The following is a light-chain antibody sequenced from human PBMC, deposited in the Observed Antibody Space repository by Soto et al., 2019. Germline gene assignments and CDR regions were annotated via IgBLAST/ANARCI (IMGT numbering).Light chain of an antibody. V-gene: IGKV1-13*02. CDR2: DAS. J-gene: IGKJ5*01. Sequence: AIQLTQSPSSLSASVGDRVTITCRASQGFSSGLAWFQQKPGKAPKLLIYDASSLESGVPSRFSGSESGTDFTLTISSLQPEDFATYYCQQFDTYSIIFGQGTRLRLN. CDR3: QQFDTYSII. CDR1: QGFSSG.